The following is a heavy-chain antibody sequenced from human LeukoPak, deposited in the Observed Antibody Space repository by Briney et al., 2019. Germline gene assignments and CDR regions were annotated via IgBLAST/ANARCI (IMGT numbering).Heavy chain of an antibody. CDR2: INPNSGGT. V-gene: IGHV1-2*02. CDR1: GYTFTGYY. J-gene: IGHJ3*02. CDR3: AREYYYDSSGYGDAFDI. D-gene: IGHD3-22*01. Sequence: ASVKVSCKASGYTFTGYYMHWVRQAPGQGLEWMGWINPNSGGTNYAQKLQGRVTMTTDTSTNTVYMELRSLRSDDTAVYYCAREYYYDSSGYGDAFDIWGQGTMVTVSS.